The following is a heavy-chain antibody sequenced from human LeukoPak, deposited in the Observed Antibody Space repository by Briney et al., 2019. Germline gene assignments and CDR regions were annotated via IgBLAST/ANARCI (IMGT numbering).Heavy chain of an antibody. CDR2: INPNSGGT. J-gene: IGHJ4*02. Sequence: GASVKVSCKASGYTFTGYYMHWVRQAPGQGLEWMGWINPNSGGTNYAQKFQGRVTMTRDTSISTAYMELSRLRSDDTAVYYCALLTRIAVVAPNIDYWGQGTLVTVSS. D-gene: IGHD6-19*01. CDR3: ALLTRIAVVAPNIDY. V-gene: IGHV1-2*02. CDR1: GYTFTGYY.